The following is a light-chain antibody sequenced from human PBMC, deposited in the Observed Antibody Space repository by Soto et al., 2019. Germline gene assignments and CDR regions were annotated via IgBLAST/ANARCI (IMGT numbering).Light chain of an antibody. CDR2: GAS. J-gene: IGKJ3*01. CDR1: HGVTTAY. CDR3: QQYGASPLFT. Sequence: EVVLTQSPGTLSLSPGERATLSCRASHGVTTAYLAWYQHKPGQAPRLLIYGASNRATGMPDRFSGSGSGTDFTLTISRLEPEDFAVYSCQQYGASPLFTFGPGTKVDLK. V-gene: IGKV3-20*01.